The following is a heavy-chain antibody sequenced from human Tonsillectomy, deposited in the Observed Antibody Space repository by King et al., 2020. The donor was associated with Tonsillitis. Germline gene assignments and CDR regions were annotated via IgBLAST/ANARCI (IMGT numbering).Heavy chain of an antibody. CDR2: INHSGET. CDR3: ARHIAYLDY. J-gene: IGHJ4*02. CDR1: GGSLSGYY. D-gene: IGHD2-21*01. V-gene: IGHV4-34*01. Sequence: VQLQQWGAGLWKPSETLSLTCAVYGGSLSGYYWSWIRQPPGKGLEWIGEINHSGETNYNPSLKSRVTISVDTSTSQFSLKLSSVTAADSAVYYCARHIAYLDYWGQGTLVTVSS.